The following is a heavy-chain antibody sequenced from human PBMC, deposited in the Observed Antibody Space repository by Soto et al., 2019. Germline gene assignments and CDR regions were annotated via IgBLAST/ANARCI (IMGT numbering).Heavy chain of an antibody. CDR3: ARFYYDTVGGFDY. CDR2: INHSGST. J-gene: IGHJ4*02. CDR1: GGSFSGYY. V-gene: IGHV4-34*01. D-gene: IGHD3-22*01. Sequence: SETLSLTCAVYGGSFSGYYWSWIRQPPGKGLEWIGEINHSGSTNYNPSLKSRVTISVDTSKNQFSLKLSSVTAADTAVYYCARFYYDTVGGFDYWGQGTLVTVSS.